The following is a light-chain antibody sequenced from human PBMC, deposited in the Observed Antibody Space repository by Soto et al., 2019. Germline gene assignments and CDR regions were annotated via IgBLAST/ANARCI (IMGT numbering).Light chain of an antibody. Sequence: DIQMSQSPSSLSASVGARVSITCQARQAIRTSLSWVQQKPGRAPKLLIYGASNLETGVPSRFRGSGSGTDFTFTISSLQPEDIATYYCQHYDNLPPFTFGPGTKVDIK. CDR1: QAIRTS. CDR2: GAS. V-gene: IGKV1-33*01. J-gene: IGKJ3*01. CDR3: QHYDNLPPFT.